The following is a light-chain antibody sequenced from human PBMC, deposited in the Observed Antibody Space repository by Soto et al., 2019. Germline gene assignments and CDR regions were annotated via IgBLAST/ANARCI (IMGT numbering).Light chain of an antibody. CDR3: QQRNYWQVT. V-gene: IGKV3-11*01. CDR2: DTS. CDR1: QSVSIH. J-gene: IGKJ5*01. Sequence: EIVLTQSPATLSLSPGERATLSCRASQSVSIHLAWYQQKGGQAPRLLIYDTSNRATGIPARFSGSGSGTDFTLTISSLETEDSAVYYCQQRNYWQVTFGQGTRLEIK.